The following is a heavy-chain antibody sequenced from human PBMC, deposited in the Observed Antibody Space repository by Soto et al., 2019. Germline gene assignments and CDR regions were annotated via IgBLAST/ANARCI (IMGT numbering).Heavy chain of an antibody. Sequence: QVQLVESGGGVVQPGRSLRLSCAASGFTFSSYGMHWVRQAPGKGLEWVAVISYDGSNKYYADSVKGRFTISRDNSKNALYLHMNSLRAEDTAVYYCAKDSPGYSSSWYSYYYYGMDVWGQGTTVTVSS. V-gene: IGHV3-30*18. J-gene: IGHJ6*02. CDR2: ISYDGSNK. CDR1: GFTFSSYG. D-gene: IGHD6-13*01. CDR3: AKDSPGYSSSWYSYYYYGMDV.